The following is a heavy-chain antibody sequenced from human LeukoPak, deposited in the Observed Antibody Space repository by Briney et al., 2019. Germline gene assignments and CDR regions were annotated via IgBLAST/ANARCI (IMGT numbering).Heavy chain of an antibody. D-gene: IGHD1-26*01. Sequence: GGSLRLTCVASGFTFANYDMHWVRQAPGKGLEWVAVIWYDGSEKYNIDSVKGRFSISRDNSKNTLYLQMNSLSAEDTAVYYCARLRSGTYYDAFDIWGQGTMVTVFS. V-gene: IGHV3-33*01. J-gene: IGHJ3*02. CDR1: GFTFANYD. CDR2: IWYDGSEK. CDR3: ARLRSGTYYDAFDI.